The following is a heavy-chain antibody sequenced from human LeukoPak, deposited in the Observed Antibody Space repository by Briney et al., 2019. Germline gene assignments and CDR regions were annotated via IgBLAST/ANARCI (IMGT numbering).Heavy chain of an antibody. D-gene: IGHD6-13*01. J-gene: IGHJ4*02. CDR1: GYSFTSYW. CDR2: IYPGDSDT. CDR3: ASARGYSSSPPYFDY. V-gene: IGHV5-51*01. Sequence: GESLKISCKGSGYSFTSYWIGWGRQMPGKGLDWMGIIYPGDSDTRYSPSFQGQVTISADKSISTAYLQWSSLKASDTAMYYCASARGYSSSPPYFDYWGQGTLVTVSS.